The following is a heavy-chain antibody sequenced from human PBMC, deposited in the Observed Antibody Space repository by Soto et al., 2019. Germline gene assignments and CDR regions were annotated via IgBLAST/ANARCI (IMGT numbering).Heavy chain of an antibody. CDR3: ARAWGADCGGNSPFDY. CDR2: IYYSWST. CDR1: GGSISSGDYY. D-gene: IGHD2-21*02. Sequence: PSETLSLTCTVSGGSISSGDYYWSWIRQPPGKGLEWIGYIYYSWSTYYNPSLKSRVTISVDTSKNRFSLKLSSVTAADTAVYYCARAWGADCGGNSPFDYWGQGTLVTVSS. J-gene: IGHJ4*02. V-gene: IGHV4-30-4*01.